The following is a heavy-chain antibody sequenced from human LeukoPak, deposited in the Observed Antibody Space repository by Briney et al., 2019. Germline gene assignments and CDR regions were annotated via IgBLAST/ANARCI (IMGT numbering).Heavy chain of an antibody. D-gene: IGHD4-17*01. CDR1: GFTFSNYW. CDR3: AKAVTTGLPFDY. V-gene: IGHV3-7*03. J-gene: IGHJ4*02. CDR2: INRDGSEE. Sequence: GGSLRLSCAASGFTFSNYWMSWVRQAPGKGLEWVADINRDGSEEYYVDSVKGRFTISRDNAENSLYLQMNSLRAEDTAVYYCAKAVTTGLPFDYWGEGPLVTVSS.